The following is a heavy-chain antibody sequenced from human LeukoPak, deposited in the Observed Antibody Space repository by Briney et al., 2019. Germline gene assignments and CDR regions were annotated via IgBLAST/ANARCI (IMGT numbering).Heavy chain of an antibody. CDR1: GFTFSSYA. CDR3: AKARFTYGSGSYYIDY. J-gene: IGHJ4*02. D-gene: IGHD3-10*01. CDR2: ISGSGGST. V-gene: IGHV3-23*01. Sequence: GGSLRLSCAASGFTFSSYAMSWVRQAPGKGLEWVSAISGSGGSTYYADSVKGRFTISRDNSKNTLYLQMNSLRAEDPAVYYCAKARFTYGSGSYYIDYWGQGTLVTVSS.